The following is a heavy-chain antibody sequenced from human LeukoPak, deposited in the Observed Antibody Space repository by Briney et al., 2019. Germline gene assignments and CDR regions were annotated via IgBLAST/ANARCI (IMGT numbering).Heavy chain of an antibody. J-gene: IGHJ4*02. CDR2: ISSSSSYI. CDR3: ERDLPAHYFDY. Sequence: GGSLRLSCAASGFTFSSYSMNWVRQAPGKGLEWVSSISSSSSYIYYADSVKGRFTIYRDNAKNSLYLQMNSLRAEDTAVYYCERDLPAHYFDYWGQGTLVTVSS. CDR1: GFTFSSYS. V-gene: IGHV3-21*01.